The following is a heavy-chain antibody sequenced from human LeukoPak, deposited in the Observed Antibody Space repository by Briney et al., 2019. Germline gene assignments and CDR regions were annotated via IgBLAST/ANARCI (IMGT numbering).Heavy chain of an antibody. CDR2: ISAYNGDT. Sequence: ASVKVSCKASGYTFTSYGISWVRQAPGQGLEWMGWISAYNGDTKYAQKFQGRVTMTTDTSTSTAYMELRSLRSDDTAVYYCARVAEQHLDYYFDYWGQGTLVTVSS. CDR1: GYTFTSYG. J-gene: IGHJ4*02. D-gene: IGHD1-1*01. V-gene: IGHV1-18*01. CDR3: ARVAEQHLDYYFDY.